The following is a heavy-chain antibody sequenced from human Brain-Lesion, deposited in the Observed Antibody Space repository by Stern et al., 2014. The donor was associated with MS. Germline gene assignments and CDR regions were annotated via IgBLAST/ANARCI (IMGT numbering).Heavy chain of an antibody. CDR2: ASYDGSNK. V-gene: IGHV3-30*18. J-gene: IGHJ5*02. D-gene: IGHD2/OR15-2a*01. Sequence: VQLVESGGGVVQPGRPLRLSCAASGFTFGSWAMHWVRQAPGKGLEWVALASYDGSNKYYADSVKGRFTISRDNSQNTLYMQMSSMRPEDTAVYYCAKDRQYLTYFFDHWGQGSLVTVSS. CDR3: AKDRQYLTYFFDH. CDR1: GFTFGSWA.